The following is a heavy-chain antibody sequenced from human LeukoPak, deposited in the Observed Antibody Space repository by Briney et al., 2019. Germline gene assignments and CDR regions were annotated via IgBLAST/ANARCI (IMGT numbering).Heavy chain of an antibody. CDR2: INWRGVST. CDR3: AKGKDTLNPYWYFDV. V-gene: IGHV3-20*04. D-gene: IGHD2-15*01. Sequence: PGGSLRLSCAASGFTFDDYAMSWVRQAPGKGLEWVSGINWRGVSTGYADSVKGRFTISRDNTNTSLFLRMNSLRAEDTAFYYCAKGKDTLNPYWYFDVWGRGTLVTVSS. CDR1: GFTFDDYA. J-gene: IGHJ2*01.